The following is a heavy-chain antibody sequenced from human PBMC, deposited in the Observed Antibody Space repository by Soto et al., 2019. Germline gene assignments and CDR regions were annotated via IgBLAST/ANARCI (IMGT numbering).Heavy chain of an antibody. D-gene: IGHD4-17*01. V-gene: IGHV1-3*01. Sequence: ASVKVSCKASGYTFTSYAMHWVRQAPGQRLEWMGWINAGNGNTKYSQKFQGRVTITRDTSASTAYMELNSLRPEDTAVYYRAKDPNGDYLGAFDSWGQGTRVTVSS. CDR1: GYTFTSYA. J-gene: IGHJ4*02. CDR2: INAGNGNT. CDR3: AKDPNGDYLGAFDS.